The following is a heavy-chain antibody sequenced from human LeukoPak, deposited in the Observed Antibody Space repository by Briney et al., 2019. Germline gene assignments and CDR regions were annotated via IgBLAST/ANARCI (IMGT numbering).Heavy chain of an antibody. CDR2: INWNGGST. D-gene: IGHD3-10*01. CDR3: ARIRWFGESNAFDI. J-gene: IGHJ3*02. V-gene: IGHV3-20*04. Sequence: AGGSLRLSCAASGFTFDDYGMSWVRQAPGKGLEWVSGINWNGGSTGYADPVKGRFTISRDNAKNSLYLQMNSLRAEDTALYYCARIRWFGESNAFDIWGQGTMVTVSS. CDR1: GFTFDDYG.